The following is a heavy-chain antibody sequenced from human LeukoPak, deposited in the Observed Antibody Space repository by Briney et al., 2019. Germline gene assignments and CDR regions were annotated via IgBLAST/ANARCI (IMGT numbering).Heavy chain of an antibody. J-gene: IGHJ4*02. CDR1: GYTFTSYY. D-gene: IGHD3-16*02. V-gene: IGHV1-46*01. Sequence: ASVKVSCKASGYTFTSYYMHWVRQAPGQGLEWMGIINPSGGSTSYAQKFQGRVTMTRDTSTSTVYMELSSLRSEDTAVYYCARDRPHDYVWGSYRYTGGALDYWGQGTLVTVSS. CDR3: ARDRPHDYVWGSYRYTGGALDY. CDR2: INPSGGST.